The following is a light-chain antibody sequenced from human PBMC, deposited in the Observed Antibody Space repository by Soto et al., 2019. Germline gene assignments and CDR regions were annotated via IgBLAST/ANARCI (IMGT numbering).Light chain of an antibody. CDR1: SGHSSYA. CDR3: QTWGTGIPV. J-gene: IGLJ2*01. Sequence: QSVLTQSPSASASLGASVKLTCTLSSGHSSYAIAWHQQQPEKGPRYLMKLNSDGSHSKGDGSPDRFSGSSSGAERYLTISSLQSEDEADYYCQTWGTGIPVFGGGTKVTVL. V-gene: IGLV4-69*01. CDR2: LNSDGSH.